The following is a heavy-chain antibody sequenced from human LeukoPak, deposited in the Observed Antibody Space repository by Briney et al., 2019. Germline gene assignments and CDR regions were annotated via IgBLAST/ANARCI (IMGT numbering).Heavy chain of an antibody. Sequence: GGSLRLSCAASGFTFSSYGMHWVRQAPGKGLEWVAFIRYDGSNKYYADSVKGRFTISRDNSKNTLYLQMNSLRAEDTAVYYCAKARGLRIVGAHFDYWGQGALVTVSS. D-gene: IGHD1-26*01. J-gene: IGHJ4*02. CDR1: GFTFSSYG. V-gene: IGHV3-30*02. CDR3: AKARGLRIVGAHFDY. CDR2: IRYDGSNK.